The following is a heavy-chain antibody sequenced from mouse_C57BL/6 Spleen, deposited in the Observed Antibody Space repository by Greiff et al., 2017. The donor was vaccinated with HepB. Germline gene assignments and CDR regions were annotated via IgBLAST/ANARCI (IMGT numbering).Heavy chain of an antibody. CDR1: GYSITSGYY. V-gene: IGHV3-6*01. CDR2: ISYDGSN. D-gene: IGHD5-5*01. Sequence: VQLQQSGPGLVKPSQSLSLTCSVTGYSITSGYYWNWIRQFPGNKLEWMGYISYDGSNNYNPSLKNRISITRDTSKNQFFLKLNSLTTEDTATYYCASNYLFDYWGQGTTLTVSS. CDR3: ASNYLFDY. J-gene: IGHJ2*01.